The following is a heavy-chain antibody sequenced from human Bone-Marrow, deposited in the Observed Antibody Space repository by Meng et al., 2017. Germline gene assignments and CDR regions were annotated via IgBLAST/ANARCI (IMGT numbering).Heavy chain of an antibody. CDR1: AGSISSGNHY. J-gene: IGHJ2*01. D-gene: IGHD4-17*01. V-gene: IGHV4-31*03. CDR3: ASLYGDSSVWYLDL. Sequence: HGHPPESGPGLVTPAQTQSLTFTGSAGSISSGNHYWSWIRQHPGKGLEYIGYIYYSGSTYYNPSLKSRVIISVDTSKNQFSLRLNSVTAADTAVYYCASLYGDSSVWYLDLWGRGTLVTVSS. CDR2: IYYSGST.